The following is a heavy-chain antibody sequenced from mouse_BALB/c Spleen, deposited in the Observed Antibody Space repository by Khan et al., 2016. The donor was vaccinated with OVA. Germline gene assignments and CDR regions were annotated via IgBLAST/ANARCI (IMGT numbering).Heavy chain of an antibody. D-gene: IGHD3-2*01. Sequence: QVQLQQSGAELARPGASVKMSCKTSGYTFTTYTLHWVKQRPGRSLEWIGYINPSNDYTNYNQKFKDKSTLTADKSSRTAYMKLSSLTSEDSAVYNCASSGQLGLRGGFAYWGQGTLVTVSA. CDR1: GYTFTTYT. CDR2: INPSNDYT. V-gene: IGHV1-4*01. CDR3: ASSGQLGLRGGFAY. J-gene: IGHJ3*01.